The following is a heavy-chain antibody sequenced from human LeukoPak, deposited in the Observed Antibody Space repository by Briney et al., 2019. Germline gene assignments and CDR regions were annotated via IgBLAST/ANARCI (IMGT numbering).Heavy chain of an antibody. J-gene: IGHJ5*02. V-gene: IGHV3-7*01. CDR3: ARGVLDSITMVNWFDP. Sequence: PGGSLRLSCAASGFTFSSYWMSWVRQAPGKGLEWVANIKQDGSEKYYVDSVKGRFTISRDNAKNSLYLQMNSLRAEDTAVYYCARGVLDSITMVNWFDPWGQGTLVTVSS. D-gene: IGHD3-10*01. CDR2: IKQDGSEK. CDR1: GFTFSSYW.